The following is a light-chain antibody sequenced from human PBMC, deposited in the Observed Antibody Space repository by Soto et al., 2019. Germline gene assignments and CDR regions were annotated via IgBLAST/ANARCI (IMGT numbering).Light chain of an antibody. CDR3: SSDAGSNNPYV. CDR2: EVT. CDR1: SSDVGGYNY. Sequence: QSVLTQPPSASGSPGQSVTISCTGTSSDVGGYNYVSWYQQHPGKAPKLMIYEVTKRPSGVPDRFSGSKSGNTASLTVSGLQAGDEGDYYCSSDAGSNNPYVFGTGTKLTVL. J-gene: IGLJ1*01. V-gene: IGLV2-8*01.